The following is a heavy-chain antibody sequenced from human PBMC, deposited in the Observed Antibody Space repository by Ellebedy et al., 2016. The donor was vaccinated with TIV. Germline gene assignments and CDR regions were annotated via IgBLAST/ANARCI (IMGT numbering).Heavy chain of an antibody. CDR2: VSWDGGSA. V-gene: IGHV3-43D*03. Sequence: GESLKISCAASGFTFDDYAMHWVRQAPGKGLEWVGLVSWDGGSAYYAESLEGRFTISRDNNRNSLSLQMTNLRPEDTALYYCAKSSAYLQAAGALGQWGQGTLVTVSS. CDR3: AKSSAYLQAAGALGQ. CDR1: GFTFDDYA. J-gene: IGHJ4*02. D-gene: IGHD6-13*01.